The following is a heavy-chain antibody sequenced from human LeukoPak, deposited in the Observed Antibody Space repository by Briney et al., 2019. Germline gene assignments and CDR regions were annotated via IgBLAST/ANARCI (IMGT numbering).Heavy chain of an antibody. D-gene: IGHD2-15*01. CDR2: IKQDGTEI. CDR3: ARTPDGADY. J-gene: IGHJ4*02. V-gene: IGHV3-7*01. Sequence: GGSLRLSCAASGFTFNDYWMTWFRQAPGKGLEWVANIKQDGTEIYYVDSVRGRFIISRDNAENSLYLQMNSLRVEDTAVYYCARTPDGADYWGQGTLVTVSS. CDR1: GFTFNDYW.